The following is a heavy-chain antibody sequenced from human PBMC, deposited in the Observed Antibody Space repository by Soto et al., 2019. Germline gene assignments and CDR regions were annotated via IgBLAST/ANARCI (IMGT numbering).Heavy chain of an antibody. CDR3: ARARYNWNF. CDR2: TYSSGST. V-gene: IGHV4-59*11. D-gene: IGHD1-20*01. CDR1: GGSISGHF. J-gene: IGHJ4*02. Sequence: PSETLSLTCHVSGGSISGHFWTWIRQPPGKGLEWIGYTYSSGSTNYNPSLKSRVTISVDTSKNQFFLTLRSVTAADTATYYCARARYNWNFWGPGALVTVSS.